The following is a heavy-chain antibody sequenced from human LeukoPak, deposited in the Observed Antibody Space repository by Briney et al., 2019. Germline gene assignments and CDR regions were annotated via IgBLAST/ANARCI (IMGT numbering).Heavy chain of an antibody. CDR2: IYYSGST. Sequence: SETLSLTCTVSGGSISSGGYYWSWIRQHPGKGLEWIGYIYYSGSTYYNPSLKSRVTISVDTSKNQFSLKLSSVTAADTAVYYCARRPGYDFWSGYYYFDYWGQGTLVTVSS. CDR3: ARRPGYDFWSGYYYFDY. V-gene: IGHV4-31*03. CDR1: GGSISSGGYY. D-gene: IGHD3-3*01. J-gene: IGHJ4*02.